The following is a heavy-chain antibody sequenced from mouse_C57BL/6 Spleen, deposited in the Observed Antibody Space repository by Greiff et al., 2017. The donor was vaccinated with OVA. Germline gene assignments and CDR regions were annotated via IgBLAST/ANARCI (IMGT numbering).Heavy chain of an antibody. V-gene: IGHV1-26*01. Sequence: EVQLQQSGPELVKPGASVKISCKASGYTFTDYYMNWVKQSHGKSLEWIGDINPNNGGTSYNQKFKGKATLTVDKSSSTAYMELRSLTSEDSAVYYCAREVYGSSYGGAMDYWGQGTSVTVSS. CDR1: GYTFTDYY. CDR2: INPNNGGT. J-gene: IGHJ4*01. D-gene: IGHD1-1*01. CDR3: AREVYGSSYGGAMDY.